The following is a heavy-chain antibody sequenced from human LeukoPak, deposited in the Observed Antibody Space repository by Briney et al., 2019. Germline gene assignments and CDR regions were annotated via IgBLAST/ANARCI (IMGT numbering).Heavy chain of an antibody. D-gene: IGHD6-19*01. Sequence: GGSLRLSCAASGFTFSSYGMHWVRQAPGKGLEWVAVISYDGSNKYYADSVKGRFTISRDNSKNTLYLQMNSLRAEDTAVYYCAKALPPTKMGIAVAGLYYYGMDVWGQGTTVTVSS. CDR2: ISYDGSNK. V-gene: IGHV3-30*18. CDR1: GFTFSSYG. J-gene: IGHJ6*02. CDR3: AKALPPTKMGIAVAGLYYYGMDV.